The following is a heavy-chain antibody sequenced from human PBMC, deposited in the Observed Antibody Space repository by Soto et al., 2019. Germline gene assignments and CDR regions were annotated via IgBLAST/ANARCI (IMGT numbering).Heavy chain of an antibody. J-gene: IGHJ4*02. V-gene: IGHV3-48*02. CDR1: GFTFSSYS. D-gene: IGHD3-3*01. CDR3: ARKGVAFDY. Sequence: GGSLRLSCAASGFTFSSYSMNWVRQAPGKGLEWISYISTTSSSIYYADSVKGQFTISRDNAKNSLFLQMNSLQDEDTAVYYCARKGVAFDYWGQGTLVTVSS. CDR2: ISTTSSSI.